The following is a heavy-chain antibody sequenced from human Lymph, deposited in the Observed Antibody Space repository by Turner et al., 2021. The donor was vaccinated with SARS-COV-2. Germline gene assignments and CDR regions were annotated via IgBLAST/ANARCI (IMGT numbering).Heavy chain of an antibody. CDR1: GYSFPTYW. J-gene: IGHJ4*02. CDR2: IYPGDSNT. CDR3: ARLPIARGYSGYDFYYFDY. D-gene: IGHD5-12*01. V-gene: IGHV5-51*01. Sequence: EVQLVQSGAEVKKPGESLKISCKGSGYSFPTYWNGWVRQMPGKGLEWMGIIYPGDSNTRYSPSFQGQVTISADKSISTAYLQWSSLKASDTAMYYCARLPIARGYSGYDFYYFDYWGQGTLVTVSS.